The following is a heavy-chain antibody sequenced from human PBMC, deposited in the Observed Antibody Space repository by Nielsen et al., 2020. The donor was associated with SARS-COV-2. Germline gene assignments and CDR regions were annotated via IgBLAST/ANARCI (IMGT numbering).Heavy chain of an antibody. CDR3: ARNNGFPEYAFDI. CDR1: GYTLTELS. V-gene: IGHV1-24*01. J-gene: IGHJ3*02. D-gene: IGHD3-10*01. CDR2: FDPEDGET. Sequence: ASVKVSCKVSGYTLTELSMHWVRQAPGKGFEWMGGFDPEDGETISAQKFQGRVTITADESTSTAYMELSSLRSEDTAVYYCARNNGFPEYAFDIWGQGTMVTVSS.